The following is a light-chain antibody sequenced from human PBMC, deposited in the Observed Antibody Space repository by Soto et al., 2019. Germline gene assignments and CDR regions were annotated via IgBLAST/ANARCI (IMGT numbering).Light chain of an antibody. CDR3: KQYHTLFT. Sequence: DIQMTHSPSTLSASVGYRVTITFRSSQSISSWLAWYQQKPGKAPKLLIYKASSLETGVPSRFSGSGSGTDFTLTISSLQPEDVATFYCKQYHTLFTFGPGTKVDIK. CDR2: KAS. J-gene: IGKJ3*01. V-gene: IGKV1-5*03. CDR1: QSISSW.